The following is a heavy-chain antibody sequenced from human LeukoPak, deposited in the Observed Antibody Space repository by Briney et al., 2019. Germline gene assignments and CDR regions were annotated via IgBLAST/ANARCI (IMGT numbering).Heavy chain of an antibody. D-gene: IGHD1-26*01. CDR3: ARVTTLVTRGSYYGLGY. CDR1: GYTFTSYY. J-gene: IGHJ4*02. CDR2: INPNSGGT. Sequence: GASVKVSCKASGYTFTSYYMHWVRQAPGQGLEWMGWINPNSGGTNYAQKFQGRVTMTRDTSISTAYMELSRLRSDDTAVYYCARVTTLVTRGSYYGLGYWGQGTLVTVSS. V-gene: IGHV1-2*02.